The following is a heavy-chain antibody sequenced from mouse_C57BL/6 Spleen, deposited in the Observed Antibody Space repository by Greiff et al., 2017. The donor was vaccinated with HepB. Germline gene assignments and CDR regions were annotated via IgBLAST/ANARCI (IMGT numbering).Heavy chain of an antibody. CDR2: IHPNSGST. CDR1: GYTFTSYW. D-gene: IGHD1-1*01. Sequence: QVQLQQPGAELVKPGASVKLSCKASGYTFTSYWMHWVKQRPGQGLEWIGMIHPNSGSTNYNEKFNSKATLTVDKSSSTAYMQLSSLTSEDSAVYYCARGGVITTVVANFDYWGQGTTLTVSS. V-gene: IGHV1-64*01. CDR3: ARGGVITTVVANFDY. J-gene: IGHJ2*01.